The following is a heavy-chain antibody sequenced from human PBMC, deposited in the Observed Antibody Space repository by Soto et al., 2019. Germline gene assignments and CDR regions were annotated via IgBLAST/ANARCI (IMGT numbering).Heavy chain of an antibody. V-gene: IGHV1-2*04. J-gene: IGHJ3*02. CDR2: INPNSGGT. Sequence: ASVKVSCKASGYTFTGYYMHWVRQAPGQGLEWMGWINPNSGGTNYAQKFQGWVTMTRDTSISTAYMELSRLRSDDTVVYYCALYLTERAFDIWGQGTMVTVSS. CDR1: GYTFTGYY. D-gene: IGHD7-27*01. CDR3: ALYLTERAFDI.